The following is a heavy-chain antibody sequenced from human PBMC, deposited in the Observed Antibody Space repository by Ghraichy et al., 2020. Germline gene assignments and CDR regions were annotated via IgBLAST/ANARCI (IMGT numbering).Heavy chain of an antibody. J-gene: IGHJ6*02. CDR2: ISSSSSYI. Sequence: LSLTCAASGFTFSSYSMNWVRQAPGKGLEWVSSISSSSSYIYYADSVKGRFTISRDNAKNSLYLQMNSLRAEDTAVYYCARERGYSSGWYLYGMDVWGQGTTVTVSS. V-gene: IGHV3-21*01. CDR1: GFTFSSYS. CDR3: ARERGYSSGWYLYGMDV. D-gene: IGHD6-19*01.